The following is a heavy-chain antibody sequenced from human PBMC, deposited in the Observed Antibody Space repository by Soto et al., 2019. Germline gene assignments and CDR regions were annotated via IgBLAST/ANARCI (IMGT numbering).Heavy chain of an antibody. J-gene: IGHJ4*02. Sequence: GGSLRLSCTASGFTFSRYSMNWVRQAPGKGLEWVASISSASNDITYADSVKGRFIISGDNAKNSLFLQMNDLRPEDTALYYCARVAYWGQGTLVTVSS. CDR3: ARVAY. V-gene: IGHV3-21*06. CDR2: ISSASNDI. CDR1: GFTFSRYS.